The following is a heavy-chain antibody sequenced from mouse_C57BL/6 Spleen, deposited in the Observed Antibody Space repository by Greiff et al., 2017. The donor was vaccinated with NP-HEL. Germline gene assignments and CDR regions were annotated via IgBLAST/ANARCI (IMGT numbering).Heavy chain of an antibody. CDR2: IWSGGST. CDR1: GFSLTSYG. V-gene: IGHV2-2*01. Sequence: QVQLKQSGPGLVQPSQSLSITCTVSGFSLTSYGVHWVRQSPGKGLEWLGVIWSGGSTDYNAAFISRLSISKDNSKSQVFFKMNSLQADDTAIYYCARNPLIYYYGSSSHWYFDVWGTGTTVTVSS. CDR3: ARNPLIYYYGSSSHWYFDV. D-gene: IGHD1-1*01. J-gene: IGHJ1*03.